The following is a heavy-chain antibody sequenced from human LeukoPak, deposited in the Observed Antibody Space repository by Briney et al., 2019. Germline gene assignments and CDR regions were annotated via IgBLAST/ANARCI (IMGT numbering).Heavy chain of an antibody. V-gene: IGHV4-39*01. CDR3: ASFDYGDYHVGY. CDR2: IYYSGST. J-gene: IGHJ4*02. Sequence: SETLSLTCAVSGGSISSSSYYWGWIRQPPGKGLEWIGSIYYSGSTYYNPSLKSRVTISVDTSKNQFSLKLSSVTAADTAVYYCASFDYGDYHVGYWGQGTLVTVSS. D-gene: IGHD4-17*01. CDR1: GGSISSSSYY.